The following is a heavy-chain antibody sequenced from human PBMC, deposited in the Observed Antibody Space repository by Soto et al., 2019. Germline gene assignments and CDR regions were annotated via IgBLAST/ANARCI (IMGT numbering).Heavy chain of an antibody. J-gene: IGHJ2*01. Sequence: SATLSLTCTVSGGSISSYYWSWIRQPPGKGLEWIGYIYYTGSTNYNPSFKSRVTISVDTSKNQFSLKLSSVTAADTAVYYCARGGYYDPLWYFDLWGRGTLVTVS. CDR3: ARGGYYDPLWYFDL. V-gene: IGHV4-59*01. CDR2: IYYTGST. CDR1: GGSISSYY. D-gene: IGHD3-22*01.